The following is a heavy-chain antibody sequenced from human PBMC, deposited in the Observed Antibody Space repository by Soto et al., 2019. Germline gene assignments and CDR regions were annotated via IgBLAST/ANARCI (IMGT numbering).Heavy chain of an antibody. D-gene: IGHD2-15*01. CDR2: IDSGDRT. V-gene: IGHV3-66*01. CDR3: ASGYCGGGSCYPAH. J-gene: IGHJ4*02. CDR1: GFTVSNYY. Sequence: EVQVVESGGGLVQPGGSLRLSCAASGFTVSNYYVTWVRQAPGKGPEWVSTIDSGDRTYYGDSVKGRFTISRDNSKNTLYHQMNSLRAEDTAVYYCASGYCGGGSCYPAHWGQGTLVTVSS.